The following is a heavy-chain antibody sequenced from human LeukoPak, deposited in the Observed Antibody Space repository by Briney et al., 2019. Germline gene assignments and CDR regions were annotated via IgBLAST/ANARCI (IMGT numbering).Heavy chain of an antibody. V-gene: IGHV3-66*01. CDR2: IYSGGST. CDR3: ATIDY. Sequence: GGSLRLSCAASRFTVSSNYMTWVRQAAGKGLEWVSVIYSGGSTYYPDSVKGRFTISRDNSKNTLSLQMHSLRAEGTAVYYCATIDYWGQGTLVTVSS. J-gene: IGHJ4*02. CDR1: RFTVSSNY.